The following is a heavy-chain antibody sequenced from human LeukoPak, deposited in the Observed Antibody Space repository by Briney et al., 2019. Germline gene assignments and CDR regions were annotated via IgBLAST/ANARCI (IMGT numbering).Heavy chain of an antibody. V-gene: IGHV3-72*01. CDR1: GFTFSDHY. CDR2: TRNKANSYTT. J-gene: IGHJ4*02. CDR3: ARGWRGSYCFDY. D-gene: IGHD1-26*01. Sequence: PGGSLRLSCAASGFTFSDHYMDWVRQAPGKGLEWVGRTRNKANSYTTEYAASVKGRFTISRDDSKNSLYLQMNSLKTEDTAVYYCARGWRGSYCFDYWGQGTLVTVSS.